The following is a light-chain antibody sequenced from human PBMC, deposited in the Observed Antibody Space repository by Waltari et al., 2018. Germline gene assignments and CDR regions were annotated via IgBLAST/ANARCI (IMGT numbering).Light chain of an antibody. Sequence: NFILTQPHSVSESPGKTVTITCTRSSGSIASDDVQWFQQRPGSAPTTIIYENNLRPSGVPNRFSGSIDTSSNSASLTSSGLRTEDEADYHCHSYDNTNEVFGGGTTLTVL. CDR1: SGSIASDD. CDR3: HSYDNTNEV. CDR2: ENN. V-gene: IGLV6-57*03. J-gene: IGLJ2*01.